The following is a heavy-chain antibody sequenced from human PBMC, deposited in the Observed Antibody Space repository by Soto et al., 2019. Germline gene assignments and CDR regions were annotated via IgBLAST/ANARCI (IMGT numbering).Heavy chain of an antibody. CDR2: ISYDGSNK. V-gene: IGHV3-30*18. J-gene: IGHJ4*02. Sequence: PLGGSLRLSCAASGFTFSSYGMHWVRQAPGKGLEWVAVISYDGSNKYYADSVKGRFTISRDNSKNTLYLQMNRLRAEDTAVYYCAKGDKVTAQKYRIDYWGQGTLVTVSS. D-gene: IGHD5-12*01. CDR1: GFTFSSYG. CDR3: AKGDKVTAQKYRIDY.